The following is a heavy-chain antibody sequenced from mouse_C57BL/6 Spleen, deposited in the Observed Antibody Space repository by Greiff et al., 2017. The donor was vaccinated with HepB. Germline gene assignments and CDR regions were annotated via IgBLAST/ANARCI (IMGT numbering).Heavy chain of an antibody. J-gene: IGHJ4*01. CDR2: IDPENGDT. CDR3: TTGYGSSGNYAMDY. D-gene: IGHD1-1*01. CDR1: GFNIKDDY. Sequence: EVQLQQSGAELVRPGASVKLSCTASGFNIKDDYMHWVKQRPEQGLEWIGWIDPENGDTEYASKFQGKATITADTSSNTAYLQLSSLTSEDTAVYYCTTGYGSSGNYAMDYWGQRTSVTVSS. V-gene: IGHV14-4*01.